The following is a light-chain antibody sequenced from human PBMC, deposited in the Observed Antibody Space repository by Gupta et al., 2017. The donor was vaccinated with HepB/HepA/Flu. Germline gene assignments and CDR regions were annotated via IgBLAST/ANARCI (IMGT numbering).Light chain of an antibody. CDR3: AAWYDSLNGVV. J-gene: IGLJ3*02. Sequence: QSVLTQPPSASGTPGQRVTISCSGSSSNIGSNTVNWYQPLPGTAPKLLIYSNNQRPSGVPDRFAGSTSGTSASLTISVLQAEDEADYYGAAWYDSLNGVVFGGGTKLTVL. CDR1: SSNIGSNT. CDR2: SNN. V-gene: IGLV1-44*01.